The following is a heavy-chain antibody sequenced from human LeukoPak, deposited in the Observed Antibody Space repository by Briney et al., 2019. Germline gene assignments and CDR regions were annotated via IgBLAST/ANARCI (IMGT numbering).Heavy chain of an antibody. D-gene: IGHD7-27*01. CDR2: INPSGGST. J-gene: IGHJ4*02. CDR1: GYTFTSYY. CDR3: ARGPPNWGYDY. Sequence: ASVKDSCKASGYTFTSYYMHWVRQAPGQGLEWMGIINPSGGSTSYAQKFQGRVTMTRDTSASTVYMELSSLRSEDTAVYYCARGPPNWGYDYWGQGTLVTVSS. V-gene: IGHV1-46*01.